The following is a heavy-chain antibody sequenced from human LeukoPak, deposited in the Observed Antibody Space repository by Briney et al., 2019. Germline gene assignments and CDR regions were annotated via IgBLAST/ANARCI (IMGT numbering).Heavy chain of an antibody. Sequence: SETLSLTCGVSGGSISSYFWSWIRQPPGKGLEWVWSMYYTGSTNYNPSPKSGVSISVDTSTTKYSLKLSSVTAAHTAVYYCARHEVQLEPFDYWGQGTLVTVSS. V-gene: IGHV4-59*08. CDR1: GGSISSYF. D-gene: IGHD1-1*01. CDR2: MYYTGST. CDR3: ARHEVQLEPFDY. J-gene: IGHJ4*02.